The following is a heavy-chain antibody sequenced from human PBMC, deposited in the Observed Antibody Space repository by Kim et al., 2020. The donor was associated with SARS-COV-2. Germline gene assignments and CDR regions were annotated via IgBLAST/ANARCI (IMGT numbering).Heavy chain of an antibody. J-gene: IGHJ4*02. CDR3: VSHSNGWFVGEAI. CDR2: IWDGGEST. Sequence: GGSLRLSCAASGFTFSNYGMSWVRQAPGKGLEWLAGIWDGGESTFYADSVTGRFTVSRDNSKNTLYLGMKSLRADDTAMYYCVSHSNGWFVGEAIWGQGTLVAVSS. CDR1: GFTFSNYG. V-gene: IGHV3-23*01. D-gene: IGHD6-19*01.